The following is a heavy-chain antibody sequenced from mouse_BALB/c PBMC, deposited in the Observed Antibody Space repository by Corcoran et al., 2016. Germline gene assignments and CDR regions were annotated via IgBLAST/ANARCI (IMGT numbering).Heavy chain of an antibody. Sequence: EVQLQQSGPELVKPGASVKMSCKASGYTFTSYVMHWVKQKPGQGLEWIGYINPYNDGTKYNEKFKGKATLTSDKSSSTAYMELSSLTSEDSAVYYCARTSTMITRYFEVWGAGTTVTVSS. V-gene: IGHV1S136*01. CDR1: GYTFTSYV. D-gene: IGHD2-4*01. CDR2: INPYNDGT. J-gene: IGHJ1*01. CDR3: ARTSTMITRYFEV.